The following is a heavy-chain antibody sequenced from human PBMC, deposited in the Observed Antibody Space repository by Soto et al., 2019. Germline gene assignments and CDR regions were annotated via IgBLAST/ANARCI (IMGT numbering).Heavy chain of an antibody. J-gene: IGHJ5*02. CDR3: VRPQATTSMYHWFDL. CDR1: GGPISSSSYD. Sequence: SEPLSLPCTVSGGPISSSSYDWCWILQRPGKGLEWIGSIYHSGNTYYNPSLKSRVTISVDTSKNQFSLRLTSVTAADTAVYYCVRPQATTSMYHWFDLWGQGTLVTVSS. D-gene: IGHD1-26*01. V-gene: IGHV4-39*01. CDR2: IYHSGNT.